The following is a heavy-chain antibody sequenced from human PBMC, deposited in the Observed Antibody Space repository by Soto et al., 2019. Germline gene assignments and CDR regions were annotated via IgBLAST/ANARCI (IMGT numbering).Heavy chain of an antibody. CDR2: INSDGSST. D-gene: IGHD4-17*01. J-gene: IGHJ4*02. Sequence: PGGSLRLSCAASGFTLRNHWMHWVRQAPGKGLEWVSRINSDGSSTSYADSVKGRFTISRDNAKNTLYLQMDSLRAEDTAVYYCAREAYGDYVIDYWGQGTLVTVSS. V-gene: IGHV3-74*01. CDR3: AREAYGDYVIDY. CDR1: GFTLRNHW.